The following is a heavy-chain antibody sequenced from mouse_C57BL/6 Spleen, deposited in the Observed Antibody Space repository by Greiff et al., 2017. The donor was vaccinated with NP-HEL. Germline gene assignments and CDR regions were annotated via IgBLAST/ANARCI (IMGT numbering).Heavy chain of an antibody. Sequence: VHVKQSGPELVKPGASVKISCKASGYSFTGYYMNWVKQSPEKSLEWIGEINPSTGGTTYNQKFKAKATLTVDKSSSTAYMQLKSLTSEDSAVYYCARFAYDMDYWGQGTSVTVSS. D-gene: IGHD1-1*01. CDR1: GYSFTGYY. CDR2: INPSTGGT. V-gene: IGHV1-42*01. J-gene: IGHJ4*01. CDR3: ARFAYDMDY.